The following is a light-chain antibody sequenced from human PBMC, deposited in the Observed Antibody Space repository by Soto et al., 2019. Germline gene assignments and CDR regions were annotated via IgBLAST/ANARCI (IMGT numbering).Light chain of an antibody. J-gene: IGKJ4*01. V-gene: IGKV3D-20*02. CDR3: QQRSNWPLT. CDR1: QSVSSSY. Sequence: IVMSQSPCALSWSHGERATLSCMASQSVSSSYLVWFQQKPGQAPRLLIYGASSRATGIPARFSGSGSGTDFTLTISSLEPEDFAGYYCQQRSNWPLTFGG. CDR2: GAS.